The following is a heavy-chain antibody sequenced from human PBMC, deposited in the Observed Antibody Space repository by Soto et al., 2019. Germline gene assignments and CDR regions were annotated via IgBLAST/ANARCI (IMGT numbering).Heavy chain of an antibody. D-gene: IGHD1-1*01. CDR2: IFYSGTP. Sequence: SETLSLTCTVSGDSISSADYYWSWIRQTPGKGLEWIGHIFYSGTPYYNPSLKSRLTISVDTSKNHFSLRLTSVTAADTAVYYCARDLWVEPELYYYGMDVWGQGTTVTVSS. J-gene: IGHJ6*02. CDR3: ARDLWVEPELYYYGMDV. V-gene: IGHV4-30-4*01. CDR1: GDSISSADYY.